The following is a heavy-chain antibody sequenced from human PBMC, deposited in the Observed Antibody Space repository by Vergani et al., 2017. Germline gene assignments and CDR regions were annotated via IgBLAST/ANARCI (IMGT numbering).Heavy chain of an antibody. V-gene: IGHV4-39*01. CDR2: IFYTGTS. J-gene: IGHJ4*02. D-gene: IGHD5-18*01. CDR1: GTSISGSSDY. CDR3: SRQFWGGGGYRFDH. Sequence: QLQLQESGPGLLKPSETLSLTCSVSGTSISGSSDYWGWIRQPPGKGLEWIGSIFYTGTSYYNPSLESRATNSVDTSNNLFSLKLKSVTAADTAVYYCSRQFWGGGGYRFDHWGQGTLVTVSS.